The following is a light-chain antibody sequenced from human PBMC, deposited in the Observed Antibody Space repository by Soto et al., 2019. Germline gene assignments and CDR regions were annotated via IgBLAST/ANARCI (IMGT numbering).Light chain of an antibody. CDR2: EVS. CDR1: SSDVGAYKY. V-gene: IGLV2-14*01. CDR3: SSYTSTSTLV. J-gene: IGLJ1*01. Sequence: QSALTQPASVSGSPGQSITISCTVSSSDVGAYKYVSWYQQSPGKAPKLMIYEVSSRPSGVSNRFSGSKSGNTASLTISGLQAEDETDYYCSSYTSTSTLVFGTGTKVTVL.